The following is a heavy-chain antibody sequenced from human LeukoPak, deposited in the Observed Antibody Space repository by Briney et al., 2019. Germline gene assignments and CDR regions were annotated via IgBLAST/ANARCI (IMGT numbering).Heavy chain of an antibody. CDR2: INHSGST. D-gene: IGHD6-13*01. CDR1: GGSFSGYY. Sequence: PSETLSLTCAVYGGSFSGYYWSWIRQPPGKGLEWIGEINHSGSTNYNPSLKSRVTISVDTSKNQFSPKLSSVTAADTAVYYCARDRIAAAAHSYYYGMDVWGQGTTVTVSS. V-gene: IGHV4-34*01. CDR3: ARDRIAAAAHSYYYGMDV. J-gene: IGHJ6*02.